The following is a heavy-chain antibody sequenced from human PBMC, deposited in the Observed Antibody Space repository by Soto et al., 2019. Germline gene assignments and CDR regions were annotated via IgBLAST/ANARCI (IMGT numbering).Heavy chain of an antibody. CDR2: IYYSGST. Sequence: SETLSLTCTVSGDSISSYYWSWIRQPPGKGLEWIGYIYYSGSTNYNPSLKSRVTISVDTSKNQFSLKLSSVTAADTAVYYCARGPPLSGTSYWYFDLWGRGTLVTVSS. J-gene: IGHJ2*01. D-gene: IGHD1-1*01. CDR1: GDSISSYY. CDR3: ARGPPLSGTSYWYFDL. V-gene: IGHV4-59*01.